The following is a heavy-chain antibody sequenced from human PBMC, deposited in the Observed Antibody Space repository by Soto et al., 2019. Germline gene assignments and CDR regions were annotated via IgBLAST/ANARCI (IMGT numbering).Heavy chain of an antibody. CDR1: GFTFSDYY. J-gene: IGHJ6*02. D-gene: IGHD6-6*01. CDR2: ISSSSSYT. V-gene: IGHV3-11*06. CDR3: ARDREKYSSSSYYGMDV. Sequence: QVQLVESGGGLVKPGGSLRLSCAASGFTFSDYYMSWIRQAPGKGLEWVSYISSSSSYTNYADSVKGRFTISRDNAKNSLYLQMNSLRAEDTAVYYCARDREKYSSSSYYGMDVWGQGTTVNVSS.